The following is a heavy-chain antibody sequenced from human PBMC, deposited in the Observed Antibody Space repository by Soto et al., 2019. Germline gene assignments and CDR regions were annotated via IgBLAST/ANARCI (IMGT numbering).Heavy chain of an antibody. V-gene: IGHV3-21*01. CDR3: ARDRDYYGSGSSDY. CDR1: GFTFSSYS. D-gene: IGHD3-10*01. CDR2: ISSSSSHT. J-gene: IGHJ4*02. Sequence: EVQLVESGGGLVKPGGSLRLSCAVSGFTFSSYSMNWVRQAPGKGLEWVSSISSSSSHTYYADSVKGRFTISRENAKNVLYLQMNSLRAEDTAVYYCARDRDYYGSGSSDYWGQGTLVTVSS.